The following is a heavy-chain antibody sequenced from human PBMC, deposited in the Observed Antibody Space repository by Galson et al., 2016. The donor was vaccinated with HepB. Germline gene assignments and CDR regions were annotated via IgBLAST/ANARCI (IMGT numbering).Heavy chain of an antibody. D-gene: IGHD3-3*01. Sequence: QSGAEVKKPGESLKISCKASGSSFTSYWIGWVRQMPRKGLEWMGIIFPGDSDTKYSPSFGGLVTISVDRSINTAYLQWSSLRASDTAIYYCARPPYYDFWSGFGRWGPGTTVTVS. J-gene: IGHJ6*02. CDR2: IFPGDSDT. CDR3: ARPPYYDFWSGFGR. CDR1: GSSFTSYW. V-gene: IGHV5-51*03.